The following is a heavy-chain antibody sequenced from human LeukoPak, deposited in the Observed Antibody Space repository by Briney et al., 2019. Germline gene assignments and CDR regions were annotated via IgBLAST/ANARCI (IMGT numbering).Heavy chain of an antibody. CDR2: ISYDGSNK. Sequence: GGSLRLSCAASGFTFSSYAMHWVRQAPGKGLEWVAVISYDGSNKYYADSVQGRFTISRDNSKNTLYLQMNSLRAEDTAVYYCARDRGAVYCSSTSCYRHWFDPWGQGTLVTVSS. CDR1: GFTFSSYA. V-gene: IGHV3-30*04. CDR3: ARDRGAVYCSSTSCYRHWFDP. J-gene: IGHJ5*02. D-gene: IGHD2-2*01.